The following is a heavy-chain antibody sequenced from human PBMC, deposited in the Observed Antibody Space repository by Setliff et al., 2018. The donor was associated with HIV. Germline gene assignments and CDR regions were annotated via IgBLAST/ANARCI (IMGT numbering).Heavy chain of an antibody. D-gene: IGHD2-8*02. CDR2: ISGDNGNT. J-gene: IGHJ6*03. V-gene: IGHV1-18*01. CDR3: ARVQVGDPYYSYYYMDV. Sequence: WIRQAPGQGLEWMGWISGDNGNTKYAQKLQGRVTMTTDTSTSTAYMELRNLRSDDTAVYYCARVQVGDPYYSYYYMDVWGEGTTVTVSS.